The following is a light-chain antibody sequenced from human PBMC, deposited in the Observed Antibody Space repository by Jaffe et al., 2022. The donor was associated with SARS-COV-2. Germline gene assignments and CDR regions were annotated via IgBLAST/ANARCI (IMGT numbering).Light chain of an antibody. Sequence: DIQMTQSPSSLSASVGVKVTITCRASQDIGNYLAWFHQKPGKTPKALIYAASTLHSGVPSKFSGRGSGTDFTLTISSLQPEDLGTYYCQQYNSYPYTFGQGTKLEIK. J-gene: IGKJ2*01. CDR3: QQYNSYPYT. CDR2: AAS. CDR1: QDIGNY. V-gene: IGKV1-16*02.